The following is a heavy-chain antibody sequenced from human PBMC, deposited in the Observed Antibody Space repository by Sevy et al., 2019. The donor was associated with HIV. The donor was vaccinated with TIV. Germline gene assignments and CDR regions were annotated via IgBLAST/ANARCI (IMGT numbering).Heavy chain of an antibody. V-gene: IGHV3-73*01. Sequence: GGSLRLSCAASGFTFSGSAMHWVRQASGKGLEWVGRIRNKANSSATAYAASVKGRFTISRDDSKNTAYLQMNSLKTEDTAVYYCVGGSYSNGWYFDYWGQGTLVTVSS. D-gene: IGHD6-19*01. J-gene: IGHJ4*02. CDR3: VGGSYSNGWYFDY. CDR2: IRNKANSSAT. CDR1: GFTFSGSA.